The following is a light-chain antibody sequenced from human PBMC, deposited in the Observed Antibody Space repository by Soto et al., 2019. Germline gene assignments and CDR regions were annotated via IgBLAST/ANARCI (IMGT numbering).Light chain of an antibody. CDR1: QTVSSNY. Sequence: IVLTQSPGTLSLSPGERATLSCRASQTVSSNYLAWFQHKPGQAPRLLIYGASSRATGIPDRFSGSGSGTDFTLTISRLEPEDFAVYYCHQYDRSSPWTFGQGTKVEIK. J-gene: IGKJ1*01. CDR2: GAS. CDR3: HQYDRSSPWT. V-gene: IGKV3-20*01.